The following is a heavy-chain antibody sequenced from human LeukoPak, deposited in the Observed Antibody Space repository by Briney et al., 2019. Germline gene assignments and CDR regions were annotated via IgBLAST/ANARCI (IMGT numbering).Heavy chain of an antibody. J-gene: IGHJ3*02. CDR3: ARAGPLIAPYAFDI. V-gene: IGHV4-34*01. D-gene: IGHD6-13*01. CDR1: GGSFSGYY. CDR2: INHSGST. Sequence: PSETLSLTCAVYGGSFSGYYWSWIRQPPGKGLEWIGEINHSGSTNYSPSLKRRVTMSVDTSKNQFSLKLSSVTAADTAVYYCARAGPLIAPYAFDIWGQGTMVTVSS.